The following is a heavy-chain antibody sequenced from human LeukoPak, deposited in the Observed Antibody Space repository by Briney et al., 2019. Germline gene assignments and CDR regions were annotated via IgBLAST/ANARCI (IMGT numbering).Heavy chain of an antibody. V-gene: IGHV3-66*01. CDR1: GFTVSSNY. CDR3: ARAGSGWLHTTFDY. J-gene: IGHJ4*02. CDR2: IYSGGST. D-gene: IGHD6-19*01. Sequence: GGSLRLSCAASGFTVSSNYMSWVRQAPGKGLEWDSVIYSGGSTYYADSVKGRFTISRDNSKNTLYLQMNSLRAEDTAVYYCARAGSGWLHTTFDYWGQGTLVTVSS.